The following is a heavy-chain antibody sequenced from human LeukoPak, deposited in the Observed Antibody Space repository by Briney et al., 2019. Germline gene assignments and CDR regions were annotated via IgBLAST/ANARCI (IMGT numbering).Heavy chain of an antibody. CDR3: ARERVSSGSPHFDY. Sequence: ASETLSLTWTVSGGSISSYNWSWIRQPPGKGLEWIGYIYYSGSTNYNPSLKSRVTISVDTSKNQFSLKLSSVTAADTAVYYCARERVSSGSPHFDYWGQGTLVTVSS. CDR1: GGSISSYN. J-gene: IGHJ4*02. CDR2: IYYSGST. V-gene: IGHV4-59*01. D-gene: IGHD6-19*01.